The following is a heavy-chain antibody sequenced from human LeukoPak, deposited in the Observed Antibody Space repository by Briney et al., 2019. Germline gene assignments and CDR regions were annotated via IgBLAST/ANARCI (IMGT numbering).Heavy chain of an antibody. J-gene: IGHJ4*02. CDR1: GFTFSSHS. D-gene: IGHD4-17*01. CDR3: ARDYGDLPARVPYFDY. CDR2: ISSSSSMI. Sequence: GGSLRLSCAASGFTFSSHSMNWVRQAPGKGLEWVSYISSSSSMIYYADSVKGRFTISRDSAKNSLYLQMKSLRDEDTAIYYCARDYGDLPARVPYFDYWGQGTLVTVSS. V-gene: IGHV3-48*02.